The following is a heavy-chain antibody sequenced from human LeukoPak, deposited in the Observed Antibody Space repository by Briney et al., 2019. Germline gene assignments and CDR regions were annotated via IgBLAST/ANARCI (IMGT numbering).Heavy chain of an antibody. D-gene: IGHD3-10*02. CDR1: GFSFSNYE. V-gene: IGHV3-48*03. J-gene: IGHJ6*04. CDR3: AELGITMIGGV. Sequence: PGGSLRLSCAASGFSFSNYEMNWVRQAPGKGLEWVSYISSSGSTIYYADSVKGRFTISRDNAKNSLYLQMNSLRAEDTAVYYCAELGITMIGGVWGKGTTVTISS. CDR2: ISSSGSTI.